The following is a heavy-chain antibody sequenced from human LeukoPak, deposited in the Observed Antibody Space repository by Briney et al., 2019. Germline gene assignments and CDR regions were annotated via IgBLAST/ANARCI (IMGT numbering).Heavy chain of an antibody. Sequence: GGSLRLSCAASGFNFISHWMTWVRQAPGKGREWVANIRQDEGEKYYADSVTGRFTISRDNAKNAVYLQMNSLRAEDAAVYYCARARGTGTTRLDYWGQGTLVTVSS. V-gene: IGHV3-7*01. J-gene: IGHJ4*02. CDR1: GFNFISHW. D-gene: IGHD1-7*01. CDR2: IRQDEGEK. CDR3: ARARGTGTTRLDY.